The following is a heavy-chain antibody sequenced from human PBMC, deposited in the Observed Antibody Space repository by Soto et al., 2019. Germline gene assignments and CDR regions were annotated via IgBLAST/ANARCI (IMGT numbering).Heavy chain of an antibody. J-gene: IGHJ4*01. V-gene: IGHV3-48*02. CDR3: ARETPSFDS. Sequence: QLVESGGGLVQPGGSLRLYCAASGFTFSDYPMNWVRQAPGKGMEWVSSIRTISSAIYFADSVRGRFTISRDNARNSLYLQMTSLREEDTAVYYRARETPSFDSWGHGTLVTVSS. CDR1: GFTFSDYP. D-gene: IGHD2-15*01. CDR2: IRTISSAI.